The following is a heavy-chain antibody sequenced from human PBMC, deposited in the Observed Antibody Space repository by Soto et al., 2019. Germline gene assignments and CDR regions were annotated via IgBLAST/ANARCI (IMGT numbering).Heavy chain of an antibody. CDR2: ISSSGSTI. CDR3: ARDNDSSGYYPLVYYGMDV. D-gene: IGHD3-22*01. CDR1: GFTFSDYY. J-gene: IGHJ6*02. Sequence: PGGSLRLSCAASGFTFSDYYMSWIRQAPGKGLEWVSYISSSGSTIYYADSVKGRFTISRDNAKNSLYLQMNNLRAEDTAVYYCARDNDSSGYYPLVYYGMDVWGQGTTVTVSS. V-gene: IGHV3-11*01.